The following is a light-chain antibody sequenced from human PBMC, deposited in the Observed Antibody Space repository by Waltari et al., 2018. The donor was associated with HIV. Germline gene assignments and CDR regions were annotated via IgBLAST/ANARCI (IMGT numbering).Light chain of an antibody. CDR3: ATWDDTVCGPV. CDR1: ISNIGSTS. J-gene: IGLJ3*02. CDR2: RNM. V-gene: IGLV1-44*01. Sequence: QSVLTQPTSASGTPGQKITIPCSGNISNIGSTSVNWYQQFSGAAPKLLIFRNMQPPSGDLAQFSGSKSGSAAALAIGGLHPDDEAIYHGATWDDTVCGPVFGGGTKLPGL.